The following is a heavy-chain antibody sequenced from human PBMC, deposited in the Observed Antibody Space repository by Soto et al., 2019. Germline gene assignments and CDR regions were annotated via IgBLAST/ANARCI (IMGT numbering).Heavy chain of an antibody. V-gene: IGHV4-31*02. J-gene: IGHJ4*02. CDR2: VTSTGSP. Sequence: SDTLSLTCAFSGFSITTGNHYWRWIRPLPGQGLQWIGLVTSTGSPHYNPSLQSRWTISLDTSKTQFSLKLNSVTAADTAVYYCARSRFSSSWYPDNWGQGTLVTIS. CDR3: ARSRFSSSWYPDN. CDR1: GFSITTGNHY. D-gene: IGHD6-13*01.